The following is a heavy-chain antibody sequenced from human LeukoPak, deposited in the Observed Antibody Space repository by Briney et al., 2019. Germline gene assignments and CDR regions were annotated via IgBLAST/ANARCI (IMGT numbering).Heavy chain of an antibody. Sequence: GGPLRLSCAASGFTFSSYAMSWVRQAPGKGLEWVSAISGSGGSTYYADSVKGRFTISRDNSKNTLYLQMNSLSAEDTAVYYCARNTYSSGWYVLFYWGQGTLVTVSS. J-gene: IGHJ4*02. CDR3: ARNTYSSGWYVLFY. CDR1: GFTFSSYA. V-gene: IGHV3-23*01. D-gene: IGHD6-19*01. CDR2: ISGSGGST.